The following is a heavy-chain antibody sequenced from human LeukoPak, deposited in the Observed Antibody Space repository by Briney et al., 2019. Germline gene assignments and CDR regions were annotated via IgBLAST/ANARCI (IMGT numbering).Heavy chain of an antibody. V-gene: IGHV3-23*01. J-gene: IGHJ4*02. CDR2: ISGSGGST. Sequence: PGGSLRLSCAGSGFTFSSYAMSWVRQAPGKGLEWVSAISGSGGSTYYADSVKGRFTISRDNSKNTLYLQMNSLRAEDTAVYYCANTKGIVGATFDYWGQGTLVTVSS. CDR1: GFTFSSYA. CDR3: ANTKGIVGATFDY. D-gene: IGHD1-26*01.